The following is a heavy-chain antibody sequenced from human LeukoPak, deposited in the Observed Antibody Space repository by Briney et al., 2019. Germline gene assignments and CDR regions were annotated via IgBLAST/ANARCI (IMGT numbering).Heavy chain of an antibody. V-gene: IGHV4-34*01. D-gene: IGHD6-19*01. CDR1: GGSFSGYY. CDR3: ARLAVAGTKVFDY. CDR2: INHSGST. J-gene: IGHJ4*02. Sequence: SETLSLTCAVYGGSFSGYYWSWIRQPPGKGLEWIGEINHSGSTNYNPSLKSRVTISVDTSKNQFSLKLSSVTAADTAVYYCARLAVAGTKVFDYWGQGTLVTVSS.